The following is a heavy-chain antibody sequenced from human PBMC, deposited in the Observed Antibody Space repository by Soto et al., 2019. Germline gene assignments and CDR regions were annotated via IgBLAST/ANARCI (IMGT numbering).Heavy chain of an antibody. Sequence: GGSLRLSCVASGFRFSGSTMNWVRQAPGKGLNWVSSISSSSHYIYYADSLKGRFTISRDNAKNSLFLQMNSLRAEDTAVYYRARDLGEVSALWGQGTLVTVSS. D-gene: IGHD3-10*01. CDR1: GFRFSGST. CDR3: ARDLGEVSAL. CDR2: ISSSSHYI. J-gene: IGHJ4*02. V-gene: IGHV3-21*01.